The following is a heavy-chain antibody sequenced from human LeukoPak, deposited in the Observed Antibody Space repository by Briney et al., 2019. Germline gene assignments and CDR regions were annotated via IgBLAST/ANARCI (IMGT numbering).Heavy chain of an antibody. Sequence: PGGSLRLSCAASGFTFSNAWMSWVRQAPGKGLEWVGRIKSKTDGGTTDYAAPVKGRFTISRDDSKNTLYLQMNSLRAEDTAVYYCAKAKLATEAFDIWGQGTMVTVSS. V-gene: IGHV3-15*01. D-gene: IGHD1-14*01. CDR1: GFTFSNAW. CDR3: AKAKLATEAFDI. CDR2: IKSKTDGGTT. J-gene: IGHJ3*02.